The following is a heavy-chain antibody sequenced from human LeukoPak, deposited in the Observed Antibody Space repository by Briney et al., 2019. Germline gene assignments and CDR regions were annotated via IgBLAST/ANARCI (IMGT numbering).Heavy chain of an antibody. CDR3: ARGQGSSWYYFDY. J-gene: IGHJ4*02. V-gene: IGHV3-33*03. CDR2: IWSDASNQ. Sequence: GGSLRLSCAASGFSFSTYAMHWVRQAPGKGLDWVAMIWSDASNQYYADSVKGRFTISRDNAKNTLYLQMNSLRAEDTAVYYCARGQGSSWYYFDYWGQGTLVTVSS. CDR1: GFSFSTYA. D-gene: IGHD6-13*01.